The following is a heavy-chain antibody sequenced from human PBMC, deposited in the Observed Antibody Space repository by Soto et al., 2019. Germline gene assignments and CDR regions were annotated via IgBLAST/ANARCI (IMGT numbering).Heavy chain of an antibody. CDR2: ISYDGSNK. D-gene: IGHD6-19*01. V-gene: IGHV3-30-3*01. CDR1: GFTFSGYA. CDR3: ARAPGYSSGFDY. Sequence: PGGSLRLSCAASGFTFSGYAMHWVRQAPGKGLEWVAVISYDGSNKYYADSVKGRFTISRDNSKNTLYLQMNSLRAEDTAVYYCARAPGYSSGFDYWGQGTLVTVSS. J-gene: IGHJ4*02.